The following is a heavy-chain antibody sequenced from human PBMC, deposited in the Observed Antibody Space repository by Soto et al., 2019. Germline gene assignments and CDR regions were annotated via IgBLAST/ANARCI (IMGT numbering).Heavy chain of an antibody. D-gene: IGHD6-19*01. CDR1: GFTFSSYG. CDR3: ARALYSSGWYPYYYYGMDV. CDR2: IWYDGSNK. J-gene: IGHJ6*02. V-gene: IGHV3-33*01. Sequence: GGSLRLSCAASGFTFSSYGMHWVRQAPGKGLEWVAVIWYDGSNKYYADSVKGRFTISRDNSKNTLYLQMNSLRAEDTAVYYCARALYSSGWYPYYYYGMDVWGQGTTVTVSS.